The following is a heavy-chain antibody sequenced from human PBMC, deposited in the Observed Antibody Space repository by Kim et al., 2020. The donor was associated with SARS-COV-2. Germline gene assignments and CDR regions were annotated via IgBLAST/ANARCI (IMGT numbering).Heavy chain of an antibody. CDR2: INAGNGNT. Sequence: ASVKVSCKASGYSFTSYAMHWVRQAPGQRLEWMGWINAGNGNTKYSQKFQGRVTITRDTSASTAYMELSSLRSEDTAVYYCARDLYSSSSGVLGFYFDYWGQGTLVTVSS. V-gene: IGHV1-3*01. CDR3: ARDLYSSSSGVLGFYFDY. CDR1: GYSFTSYA. D-gene: IGHD6-6*01. J-gene: IGHJ4*02.